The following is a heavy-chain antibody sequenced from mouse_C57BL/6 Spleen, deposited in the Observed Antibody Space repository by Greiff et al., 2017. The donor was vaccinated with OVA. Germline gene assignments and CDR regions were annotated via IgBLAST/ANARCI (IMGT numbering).Heavy chain of an antibody. CDR1: GYSITSGYY. CDR2: ISYDGSN. D-gene: IGHD2-2*01. Sequence: EVKLQESGPGLVKPSQSLSLTCSVTGYSITSGYYWNWIRQFPGNKLEWMGYISYDGSNNYNPSLKNRISITRDTSKNQFFLKLNSVTTEDTATYYCARDSYGYDGGFAYWGQGTLVTVSA. CDR3: ARDSYGYDGGFAY. V-gene: IGHV3-6*01. J-gene: IGHJ3*01.